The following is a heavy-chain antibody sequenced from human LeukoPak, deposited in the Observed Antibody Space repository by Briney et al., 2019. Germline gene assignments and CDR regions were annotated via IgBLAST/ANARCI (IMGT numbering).Heavy chain of an antibody. CDR3: AREVAATGRHYEY. D-gene: IGHD5-12*01. CDR1: GFTFSNHW. Sequence: GGSLRLSCAASGFTFSNHWMHWVRQAPGKGLIWVSRINKDGSTTDYADSVKGRFTISRDNAKNTLFLQMSSLRAEDTALYYCAREVAATGRHYEYWGQGTLVTVSS. V-gene: IGHV3-74*01. J-gene: IGHJ4*02. CDR2: INKDGSTT.